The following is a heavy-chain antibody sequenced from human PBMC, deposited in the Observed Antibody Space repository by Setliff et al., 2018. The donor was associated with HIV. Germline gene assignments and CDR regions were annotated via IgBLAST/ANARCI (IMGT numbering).Heavy chain of an antibody. CDR3: ARDVGGFTVFAVPRGGFDP. CDR1: GASIRGHY. V-gene: IGHV4-59*11. CDR2: IYYTGRT. Sequence: PSETLSLTCSVSGASIRGHYWSWIRQAPGRGLGWIGYIYYTGRTNYNPSLKSRVTMSLDSSKKQFSLKLSSVTAADTAVYFCARDVGGFTVFAVPRGGFDPWGQGTLVTVSS. J-gene: IGHJ5*02. D-gene: IGHD3-3*01.